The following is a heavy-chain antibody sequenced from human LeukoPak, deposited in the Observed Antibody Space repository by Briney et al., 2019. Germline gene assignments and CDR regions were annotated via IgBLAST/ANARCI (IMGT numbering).Heavy chain of an antibody. J-gene: IGHJ4*02. V-gene: IGHV1-18*01. CDR3: AREGPYYYDSRALDY. Sequence: ASVKVSCKASGYTFTSYGISWVRQAPGQGLEWMGWIITYNGNTNYAQKLQGRVTMTTDASTSTAYMELRSLRSDDTAVYYCAREGPYYYDSRALDYWGQGTLVTVSS. CDR2: IITYNGNT. D-gene: IGHD3-22*01. CDR1: GYTFTSYG.